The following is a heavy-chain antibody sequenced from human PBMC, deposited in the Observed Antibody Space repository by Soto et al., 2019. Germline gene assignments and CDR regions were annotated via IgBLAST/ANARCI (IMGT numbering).Heavy chain of an antibody. CDR3: ARGRSATSDFDS. V-gene: IGHV3-66*01. Sequence: EVQLVESGGGLVQPGGSLRLSCAASGFTVSTYYMNWVRQAPGEGLEWVSVVYSGGTTYYADSVRGRFTISRDNSKSTLSRQLNSLRAEDTAVYYCARGRSATSDFDSWGQGTLVTVSS. CDR1: GFTVSTYY. J-gene: IGHJ4*02. CDR2: VYSGGTT. D-gene: IGHD4-17*01.